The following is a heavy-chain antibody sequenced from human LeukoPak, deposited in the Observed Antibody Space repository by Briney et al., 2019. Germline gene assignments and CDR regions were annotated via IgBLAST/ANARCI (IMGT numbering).Heavy chain of an antibody. CDR3: ARDRFCTTDRCSDY. J-gene: IGHJ4*02. Sequence: PGGSLRLSCAASGFTFSYYWMHWVRQAPGKGLVWVARIRTDGTSTSYADSVKGRFTISRDNAKNTLYLQMNNLRVEDTAVYYCARDRFCTTDRCSDYWGQGTLVTVSP. V-gene: IGHV3-74*01. D-gene: IGHD2-8*01. CDR1: GFTFSYYW. CDR2: IRTDGTST.